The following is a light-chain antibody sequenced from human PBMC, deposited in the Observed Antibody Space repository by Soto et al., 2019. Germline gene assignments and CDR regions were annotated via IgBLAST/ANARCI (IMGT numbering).Light chain of an antibody. Sequence: EIILTQSPDTLSLSPGERATLSCRASQTVSSNYLAWCQQRPGQAPRLLIYGASTRPTGIPARFSGSGSGTEFTLTIISLQSEDSAVYYCQQYNDWPLTFGGGTKVDIK. CDR3: QQYNDWPLT. CDR2: GAS. J-gene: IGKJ4*01. V-gene: IGKV3D-15*01. CDR1: QTVSSN.